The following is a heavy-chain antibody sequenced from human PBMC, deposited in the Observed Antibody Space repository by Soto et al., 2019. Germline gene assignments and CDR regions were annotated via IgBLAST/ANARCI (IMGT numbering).Heavy chain of an antibody. Sequence: ASLKVSCKASGYTFTTYSMHWVRQTPGHGLEWMGVINPSGGRTSYAQKFQGRVTMTRDTSTSTVHMELSNLRSEDTAVYFCARDGGYDVLTGHYILLYYLDNWGLGTLVTVS. CDR1: GYTFTTYS. V-gene: IGHV1-46*01. CDR3: ARDGGYDVLTGHYILLYYLDN. J-gene: IGHJ4*02. D-gene: IGHD3-9*01. CDR2: INPSGGRT.